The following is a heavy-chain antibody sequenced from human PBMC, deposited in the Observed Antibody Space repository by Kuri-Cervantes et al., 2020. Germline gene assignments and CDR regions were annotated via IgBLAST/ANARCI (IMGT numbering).Heavy chain of an antibody. D-gene: IGHD3-3*01. CDR2: ISSSSSYI. CDR1: GFTFSSYS. J-gene: IGHJ6*02. Sequence: LSLTCAASGFTFSSYSMNWVRQAPGKGLEWVSSISSSSSYIYYADSVKGRFTISRDNAKNSLYLQMNSLRAEDTAVYYCARERDDFWSGYYTWAGDYYYYGMDVWGQGTTVTVSS. CDR3: ARERDDFWSGYYTWAGDYYYYGMDV. V-gene: IGHV3-21*01.